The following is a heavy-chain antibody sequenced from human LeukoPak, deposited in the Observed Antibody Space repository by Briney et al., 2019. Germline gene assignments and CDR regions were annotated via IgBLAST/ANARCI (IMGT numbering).Heavy chain of an antibody. CDR1: GGSINTFY. V-gene: IGHV4-4*07. CDR2: IYSTGGS. CDR3: ARQGEGNAFDI. J-gene: IGHJ3*02. D-gene: IGHD1-26*01. Sequence: PSEILSLTCSVSGGSINTFYWTCIRQPAGRGLEWIGRIYSTGGSNYNPSLKSRVTMSVDTSKNQFSVKLRSMTAADTAVYYCARQGEGNAFDIWGRGTMVTVSS.